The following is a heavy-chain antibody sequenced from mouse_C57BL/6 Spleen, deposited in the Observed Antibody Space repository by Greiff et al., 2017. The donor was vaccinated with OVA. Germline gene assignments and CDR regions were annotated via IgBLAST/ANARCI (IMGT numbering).Heavy chain of an antibody. CDR2: IRSKSSNYAT. V-gene: IGHV10-3*01. J-gene: IGHJ1*03. D-gene: IGHD2-2*01. Sequence: EVQLVESGGGLVQPKGSLKLSCAASGFTFNTYAMHWVRQAPGKGLEWVARIRSKSSNYATYYADSVKDRFTISRDDSQNMLYLQMNNLKTEDTAMYYCVRDGYDPSRWDFDVWGTGTTVTVSS. CDR1: GFTFNTYA. CDR3: VRDGYDPSRWDFDV.